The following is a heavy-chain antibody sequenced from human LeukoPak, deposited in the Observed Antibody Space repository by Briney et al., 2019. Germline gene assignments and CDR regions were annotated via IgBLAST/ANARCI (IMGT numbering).Heavy chain of an antibody. Sequence: GGSLRLSCAASGFTFSSYEMNWVRQAPGKGLEWVSYISSSGSTIYYADSVKGRFTISRDTPKNTLYLQMNSLRPEDMAVYYCAKDGLYGDRYYFDYWGQGTLVTVSS. V-gene: IGHV3-48*03. CDR3: AKDGLYGDRYYFDY. CDR1: GFTFSSYE. CDR2: ISSSGSTI. J-gene: IGHJ4*02. D-gene: IGHD4-17*01.